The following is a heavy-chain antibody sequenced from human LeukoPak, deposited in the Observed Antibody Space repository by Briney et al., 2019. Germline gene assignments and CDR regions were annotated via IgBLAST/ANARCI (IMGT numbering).Heavy chain of an antibody. J-gene: IGHJ3*02. CDR2: ISPTGGST. CDR3: AREKYYYGSSGNYYGDASDI. CDR1: GYTFTSYY. Sequence: GASMKVSCKASGYTFTSYYMHWVRQAPGQGLEWMGIISPTGGSTSYAQKFQGRVTMTRDTSTSTVYMELSSLRSEDTAVYYCAREKYYYGSSGNYYGDASDIWGQGTMVTVSS. D-gene: IGHD3-22*01. V-gene: IGHV1-46*01.